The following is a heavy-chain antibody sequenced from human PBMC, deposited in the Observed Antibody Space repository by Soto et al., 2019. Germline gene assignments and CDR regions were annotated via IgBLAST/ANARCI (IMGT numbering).Heavy chain of an antibody. CDR3: AKRNYGSEFDY. Sequence: GGSLRLSCAASGFTFSSYAMNWVRQAPGKGLEWVSVISGSGGSTYYADSVKGRFTISRDNSKNTLYLQMNRLRAEDTAVYYCAKRNYGSEFDYWGQGTLVTVSS. D-gene: IGHD3-10*01. V-gene: IGHV3-23*01. CDR1: GFTFSSYA. CDR2: ISGSGGST. J-gene: IGHJ4*02.